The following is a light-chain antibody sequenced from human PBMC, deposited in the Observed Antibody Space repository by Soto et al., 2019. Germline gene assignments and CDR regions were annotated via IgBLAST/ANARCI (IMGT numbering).Light chain of an antibody. CDR2: DAS. Sequence: DIPMSQSPSTLSASVGDRVTITCRASQSISSWLAWYQQKPGKAPKLLIYDASSLESGVPSRFSGSGSGTEFTLTISSLQPDDFATYYCQQYNSYSLFGGGTKVDIK. J-gene: IGKJ4*01. V-gene: IGKV1-5*01. CDR3: QQYNSYSL. CDR1: QSISSW.